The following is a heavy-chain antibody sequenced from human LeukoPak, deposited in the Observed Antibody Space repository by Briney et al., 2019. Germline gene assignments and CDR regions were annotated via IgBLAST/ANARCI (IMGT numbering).Heavy chain of an antibody. CDR3: ARGLMTTVTPFGY. CDR2: INPNSGGT. J-gene: IGHJ4*02. V-gene: IGHV1-2*02. CDR1: GYTFTGYY. Sequence: ASVKVSCKASGYTFTGYYMHWVRQAPGQGLEWMGWINPNSGGTNYAQKFQGRVTMTRDTSISTAYMELSRLRSDDTAVYYCARGLMTTVTPFGYWGQGTLVTVSS. D-gene: IGHD4-17*01.